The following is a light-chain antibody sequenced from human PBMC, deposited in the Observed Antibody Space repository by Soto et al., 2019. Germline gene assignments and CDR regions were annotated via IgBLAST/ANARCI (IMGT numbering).Light chain of an antibody. CDR2: DVT. CDR3: SSYSSSNNVV. Sequence: QSALTQPASVSGSPGQSITISCTGTSSDVGGYDYVSWYQQHPDKVPKLIIYDVTNRPSGVSNRFSGSKSGNTASLTISGLQAEDEADYYCSSYSSSNNVVFGGGTKLTVL. J-gene: IGLJ2*01. V-gene: IGLV2-14*01. CDR1: SSDVGGYDY.